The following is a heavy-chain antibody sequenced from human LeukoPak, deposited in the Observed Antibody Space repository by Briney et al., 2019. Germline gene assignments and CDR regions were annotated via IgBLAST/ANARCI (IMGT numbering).Heavy chain of an antibody. CDR2: ISSSGATM. J-gene: IGHJ4*02. D-gene: IGHD3-16*01. CDR1: GFTFSDYY. V-gene: IGHV3-11*04. Sequence: PEGSLRLSCAASGFTFSDYYRSWIRQAPGKGLEWISYISSSGATMSYADSVKGRFTIFRNNAKNSLYLQMSSLRSEDAAVYYCARVKGSYATDYWGQGALVTVSS. CDR3: ARVKGSYATDY.